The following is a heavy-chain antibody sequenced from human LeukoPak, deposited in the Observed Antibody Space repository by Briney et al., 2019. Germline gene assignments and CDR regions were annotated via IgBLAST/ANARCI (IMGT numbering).Heavy chain of an antibody. D-gene: IGHD6-19*01. CDR1: GFTFSSYE. J-gene: IGHJ3*02. CDR2: ISSSGSTI. V-gene: IGHV3-48*03. CDR3: ARVGSGWYGGAFDI. Sequence: GGSLRLSCAASGFTFSSYEMNWVRQAPGTGLEWVSYISSSGSTIYYADSVRGRFTISRDNAKNSLYLQMDSLRAEDTAVYYCARVGSGWYGGAFDIWGQGTMVTVSS.